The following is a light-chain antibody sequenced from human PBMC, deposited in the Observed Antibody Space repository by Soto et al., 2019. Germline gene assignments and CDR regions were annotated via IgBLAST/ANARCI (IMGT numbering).Light chain of an antibody. V-gene: IGLV1-40*01. CDR3: QSYDSNLSVV. Sequence: QSVLTQPPPVSGAPGQRVTISCTGSSSNIGTGYDVHWYQQLPGTAPKLLIYGNSNRPSGVPDRFSGSKSGTSASLAITGLQAEDEADYYCQSYDSNLSVVFGGGTQLTVL. CDR2: GNS. J-gene: IGLJ2*01. CDR1: SSNIGTGYD.